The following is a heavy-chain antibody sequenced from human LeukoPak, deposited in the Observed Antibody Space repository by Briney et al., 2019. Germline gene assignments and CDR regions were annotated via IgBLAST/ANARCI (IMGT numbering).Heavy chain of an antibody. J-gene: IGHJ5*02. CDR2: IYYSGST. D-gene: IGHD3-9*01. CDR1: GGSISSGGYY. CDR3: AREGLYFDWNWFDP. Sequence: SQTLSLNCTVSGGSISSGGYYWSWIRQHPGKGLEWIGYIYYSGSTYYNPSLKSRVTISVDTSKNQFSLKLSSVTAADTAVYYCAREGLYFDWNWFDPWGQGTLVTVSS. V-gene: IGHV4-31*03.